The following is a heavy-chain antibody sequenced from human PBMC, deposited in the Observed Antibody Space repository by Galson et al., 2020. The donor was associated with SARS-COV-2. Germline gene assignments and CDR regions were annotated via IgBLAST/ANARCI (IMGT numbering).Heavy chain of an antibody. CDR3: ARGDMRNDYFDY. CDR2: IYSRGSNT. J-gene: IGHJ4*02. V-gene: IGHV3-74*01. CDR1: GFTFSSYW. D-gene: IGHD3-16*01. Sequence: GGSLRLSCAASGFTFSSYWMHWVRQAPGKGLVWVSRIYSRGSNTSHADSVKRRFTISGDNAKNTLYLQMSSLRAEDTAVYYCARGDMRNDYFDYWGQGTLVTVSS.